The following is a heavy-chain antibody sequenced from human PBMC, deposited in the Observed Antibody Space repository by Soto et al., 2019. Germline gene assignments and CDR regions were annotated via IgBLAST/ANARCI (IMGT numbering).Heavy chain of an antibody. Sequence: EVQLVESGGGLDQPGGSLRLSCVASGSGFSDQYMDWVRQAPGKGLEWVGRTANKVNSYTTEYAASVKGRFSISRDDTKNSLYRQMNGLKTEDTAIYLCTRGYSCVSIDALDIWGQETMVTVSS. CDR1: GSGFSDQY. CDR3: TRGYSCVSIDALDI. D-gene: IGHD6-19*01. CDR2: TANKVNSYTT. V-gene: IGHV3-72*01. J-gene: IGHJ3*02.